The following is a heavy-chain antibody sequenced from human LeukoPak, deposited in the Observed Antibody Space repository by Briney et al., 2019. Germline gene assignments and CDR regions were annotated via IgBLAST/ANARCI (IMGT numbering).Heavy chain of an antibody. CDR2: INHSGST. CDR1: GGSFSGYY. Sequence: SETLSLTCAVYGGSFSGYYWSWIRQPPGKGLEWIGEINHSGSTNYNPSPKSRVTISVDTSKNQFSLKLSSVTAADTAVYYCARERFLEWLSYNWFDPWGQGTLVTVSS. J-gene: IGHJ5*02. CDR3: ARERFLEWLSYNWFDP. D-gene: IGHD3-3*01. V-gene: IGHV4-34*01.